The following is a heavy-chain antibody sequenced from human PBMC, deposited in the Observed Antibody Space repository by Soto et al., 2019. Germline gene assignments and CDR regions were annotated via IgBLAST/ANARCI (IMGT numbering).Heavy chain of an antibody. CDR1: GYTFTSYG. Sequence: QVQLMQSGAEVKKPGASVKVSCKASGYTFTSYGISWVRQAPGQGLEWMGWISAYNGNTNYAQKLQGRVTMTTDTSTSTAYMELRSLRSDDTAVYYCARDPTDLWFGESIFYYYYGMDVWGQGTTVTVSS. V-gene: IGHV1-18*01. D-gene: IGHD3-10*01. J-gene: IGHJ6*02. CDR2: ISAYNGNT. CDR3: ARDPTDLWFGESIFYYYYGMDV.